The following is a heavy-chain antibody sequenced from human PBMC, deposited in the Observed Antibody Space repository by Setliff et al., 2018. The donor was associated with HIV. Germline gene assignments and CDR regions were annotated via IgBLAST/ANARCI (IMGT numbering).Heavy chain of an antibody. CDR2: IFYSGST. V-gene: IGHV4-61*01. Sequence: PSETLSLTCTVSGGSVSTGNYYWNWIRLPPGKGLEWIGYIFYSGSTNYNPSLKSRVTISVDTSKNQFYLRLTSVTAADTAVYYCARQAIFGYYDSSGYLDYWGQGTLVTVSS. CDR1: GGSVSTGNYY. J-gene: IGHJ4*02. CDR3: ARQAIFGYYDSSGYLDY. D-gene: IGHD3-22*01.